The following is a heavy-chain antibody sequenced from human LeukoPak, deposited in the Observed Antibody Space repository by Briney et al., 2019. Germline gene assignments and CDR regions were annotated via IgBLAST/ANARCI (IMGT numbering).Heavy chain of an antibody. D-gene: IGHD1-26*01. CDR3: ATWDSVDYYYMDV. CDR2: FDPEDGET. Sequence: GASVKVSCKVSGYTLTELSMHWVRQAPGKGLEWMGDFDPEDGETIYAQKFQGRVTMTEDTSTDTAYMELSSLRSEDTAVYYCATWDSVDYYYMDVWGKGTTVTVSS. CDR1: GYTLTELS. V-gene: IGHV1-24*01. J-gene: IGHJ6*03.